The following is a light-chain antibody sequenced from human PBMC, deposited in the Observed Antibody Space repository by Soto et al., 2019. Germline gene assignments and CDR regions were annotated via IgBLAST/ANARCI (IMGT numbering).Light chain of an antibody. CDR3: QQSYNTPL. CDR1: QSISNY. CDR2: AAS. J-gene: IGKJ5*01. V-gene: IGKV1-39*01. Sequence: DIQMTQSPPSLSASVGDRVTITCRASQSISNYLNWYQHKPGKAPKLLIYAASSLQSGVPSRFSGSGPGTDFSLTISSLQPEDFATYYCQQSYNTPLFGQGTRVEIK.